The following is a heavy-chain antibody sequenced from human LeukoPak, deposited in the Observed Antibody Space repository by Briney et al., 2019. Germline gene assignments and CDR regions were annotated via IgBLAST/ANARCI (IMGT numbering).Heavy chain of an antibody. CDR3: AGGRGVHTPYNWFDP. D-gene: IGHD3-10*01. CDR2: INPSGGST. CDR1: GYTFTSYY. J-gene: IGHJ5*02. V-gene: IGHV1-46*01. Sequence: ASVKVSCKASGYTFTSYYMHWVRQAPGQGLEWMGIINPSGGSTSYAQKFQGRVTMTRDTSTSTVYMELSSLRSEDTAVYYCAGGRGVHTPYNWFDPWGQGTLVTVSS.